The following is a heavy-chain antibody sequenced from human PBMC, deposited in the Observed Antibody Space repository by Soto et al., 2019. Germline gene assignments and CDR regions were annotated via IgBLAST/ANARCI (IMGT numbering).Heavy chain of an antibody. D-gene: IGHD6-13*01. V-gene: IGHV5-51*01. CDR3: ARRQYSSSWYYFDY. CDR2: IYPGDFDT. CDR1: GYSFTSYW. J-gene: IGHJ4*02. Sequence: PGESLKISCKGSGYSFTSYWIAWVRQMPGKGLEWMGIIYPGDFDTRYSPSFQGQVTISTDKSISTAYLQWSSLKASDTAMYYCARRQYSSSWYYFDYWGQGTLVTVSS.